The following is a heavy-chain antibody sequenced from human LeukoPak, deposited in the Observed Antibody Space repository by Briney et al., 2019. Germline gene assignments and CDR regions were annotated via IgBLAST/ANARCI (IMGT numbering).Heavy chain of an antibody. Sequence: SETLSLTCTVSGGSISSYYWGWIRQPPGKGLEWIGYIYYTGTTNYNPSLNSRVTISVDTSKNQFSLKLSSVTAADTAVYYCARVNSAWYGALDYWGQGTMVTVSS. V-gene: IGHV4-59*01. J-gene: IGHJ4*02. CDR2: IYYTGTT. CDR3: ARVNSAWYGALDY. CDR1: GGSISSYY. D-gene: IGHD6-19*01.